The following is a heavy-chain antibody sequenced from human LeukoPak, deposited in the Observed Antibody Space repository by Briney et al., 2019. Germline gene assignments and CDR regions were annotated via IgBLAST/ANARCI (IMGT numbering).Heavy chain of an antibody. Sequence: PGGSLRLSCAASGFTFSSYAMSWVRQAPGKGLEWIGEINHSGSTNYNPSLKSRVAISVDTSKNQFSLKLSSVTAADTAVYYCARATYLGWFDPWGQGTLVTVSS. V-gene: IGHV4-34*01. CDR3: ARATYLGWFDP. D-gene: IGHD1-1*01. CDR2: INHSGST. J-gene: IGHJ5*02. CDR1: GFTFSSYA.